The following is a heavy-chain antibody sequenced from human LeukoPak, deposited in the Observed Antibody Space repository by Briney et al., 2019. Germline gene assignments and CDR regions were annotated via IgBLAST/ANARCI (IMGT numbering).Heavy chain of an antibody. CDR3: AKGTDIGGRQNFDF. J-gene: IGHJ4*02. V-gene: IGHV3-23*01. CDR2: ISASGSAT. D-gene: IGHD4-23*01. CDR1: GFTFTSYA. Sequence: PGGSLRLSCEASGFTFTSYAMHWVRQAPGKGLEWVSSISASGSATFYTESMNGRFTVSRDNAKKTFILQMKSLRPGDTALYYCAKGTDIGGRQNFDFWGQGTLVTVSS.